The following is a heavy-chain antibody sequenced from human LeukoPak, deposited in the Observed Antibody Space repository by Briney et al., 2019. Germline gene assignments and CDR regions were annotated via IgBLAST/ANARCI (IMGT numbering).Heavy chain of an antibody. CDR2: IYPGDSHT. D-gene: IGHD6-13*01. CDR3: ARHITAAGKYYFDY. J-gene: IGHJ4*02. CDR1: GYSFTSYW. Sequence: GESLKISCKGSGYSFTSYWIGWVRQMPGKGLEWMGIIYPGDSHTRYSPSFQGQVTISAVKSISTAYLQWSSLKASDTAIYYCARHITAAGKYYFDYWGQGTLVTVSS. V-gene: IGHV5-51*01.